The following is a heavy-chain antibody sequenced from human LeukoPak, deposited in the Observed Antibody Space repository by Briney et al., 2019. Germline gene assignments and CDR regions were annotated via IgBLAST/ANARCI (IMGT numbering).Heavy chain of an antibody. D-gene: IGHD6-19*01. Sequence: SVKVSCKASGGTFSSYAISWVRQAPGQGLEWMGGIIPIFGTANYARKFQARVTITPHESTSTAYMELSSLRSEDTAVYYCARATPDYSSGRQYDAFDIWGQGTMVTVSS. CDR2: IIPIFGTA. V-gene: IGHV1-69*13. J-gene: IGHJ3*02. CDR3: ARATPDYSSGRQYDAFDI. CDR1: GGTFSSYA.